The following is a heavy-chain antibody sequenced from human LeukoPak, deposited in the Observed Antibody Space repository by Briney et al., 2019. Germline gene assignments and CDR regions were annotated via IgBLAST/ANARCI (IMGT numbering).Heavy chain of an antibody. D-gene: IGHD4-17*01. Sequence: ASVTVSCTASGYTFTGYYMHWVRQAPGQGLEWMGWINPNSGGTNYAQKFQGRVTMTRDTSISTAYMELSRLRSDDTAVYYCARGVDYGDYFDYWGQGTLVTVSS. CDR1: GYTFTGYY. J-gene: IGHJ4*02. CDR2: INPNSGGT. V-gene: IGHV1-2*02. CDR3: ARGVDYGDYFDY.